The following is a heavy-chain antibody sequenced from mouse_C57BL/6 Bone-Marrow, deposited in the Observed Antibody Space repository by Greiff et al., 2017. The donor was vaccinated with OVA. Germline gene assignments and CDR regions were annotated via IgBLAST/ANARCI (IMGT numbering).Heavy chain of an antibody. CDR1: GFTFSSYA. J-gene: IGHJ3*01. Sequence: EVKLLESGGGLVKPGGSLKLSCAASGFTFSSYAMSWVRQTPGKGLEWVGTISDGGGYTYYPDNVKGRFTISRDNAKNNLYLQMSHLKSEDTAMYYCARQRIDWGQGTLVTVSA. V-gene: IGHV5-4*03. CDR3: ARQRID. CDR2: ISDGGGYT.